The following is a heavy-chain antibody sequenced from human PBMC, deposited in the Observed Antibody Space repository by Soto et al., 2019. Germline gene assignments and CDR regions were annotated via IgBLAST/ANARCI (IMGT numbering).Heavy chain of an antibody. CDR1: GGSFSGYY. CDR2: INHSGST. V-gene: IGHV4-34*01. CDR3: ARGPIVVVAAATGRIWFDP. D-gene: IGHD2-15*01. J-gene: IGHJ5*02. Sequence: SETLSLTCAVYGGSFSGYYWSRIRQPPGKGLEWIGEINHSGSTNYNPSLKSRVTISVDTSKNQFSLKLSSVTAADTAVYYCARGPIVVVAAATGRIWFDPWGQGTLVTVSS.